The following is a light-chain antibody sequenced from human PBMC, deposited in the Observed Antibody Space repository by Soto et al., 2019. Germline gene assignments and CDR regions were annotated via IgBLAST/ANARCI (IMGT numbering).Light chain of an antibody. CDR3: QQFGSSSWT. Sequence: VLTQSPGTLSLSQGEKATLSCRASQSVSSSYLAWYQQKPGQAPRLLIYGASSRATGIPDRFSGSGSGTDFTLTVSRLEPEDFAVYYCQQFGSSSWTFGQGTKVDIK. V-gene: IGKV3-20*01. CDR2: GAS. CDR1: QSVSSSY. J-gene: IGKJ1*01.